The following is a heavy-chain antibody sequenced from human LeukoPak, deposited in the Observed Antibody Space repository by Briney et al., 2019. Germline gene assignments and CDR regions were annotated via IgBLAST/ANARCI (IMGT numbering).Heavy chain of an antibody. D-gene: IGHD1-26*01. J-gene: IGHJ4*02. CDR1: GYTFTSFG. CDR3: ARTRPTWEGWGFDY. Sequence: ASVKVSCKASGYTFTSFGITWVRQAPGQGLEWMGWISAYEGNTNYAQNLQGRVTLTTDTSTRTAYMDLRSLRSDDTAIYYCARTRPTWEGWGFDYWGQGTLVTVSS. V-gene: IGHV1-18*01. CDR2: ISAYEGNT.